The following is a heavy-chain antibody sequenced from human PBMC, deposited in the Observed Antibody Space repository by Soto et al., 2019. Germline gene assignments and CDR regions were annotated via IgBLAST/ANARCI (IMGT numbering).Heavy chain of an antibody. D-gene: IGHD3-10*01. J-gene: IGHJ3*02. V-gene: IGHV5-51*01. CDR2: IYPGDSDT. Sequence: GESLKISCKGSGYSFSGYWIGWVRQMPGKGLEWMGVIYPGDSDTRYSPSFQGQVAFPVDKSTNTAHLQWSSLKAPDTAMYYAARLPGVRGVFDGFNIWGQGTLVTVSS. CDR1: GYSFSGYW. CDR3: ARLPGVRGVFDGFNI.